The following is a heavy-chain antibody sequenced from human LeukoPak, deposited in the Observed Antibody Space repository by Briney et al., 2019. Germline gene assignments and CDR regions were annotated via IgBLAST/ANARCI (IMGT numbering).Heavy chain of an antibody. V-gene: IGHV1-2*02. CDR1: GYTFTGYY. CDR3: AGLVPAANWFDP. D-gene: IGHD2-2*01. CDR2: INPNSGST. J-gene: IGHJ5*02. Sequence: GASVKASCKASGYTFTGYYMHWVRQAPGQGLEWMGWINPNSGSTNYAQKFQGRVTMTRDTSISTAYMELSRLRSDDTAVYYCAGLVPAANWFDPWGQGTLVTVSS.